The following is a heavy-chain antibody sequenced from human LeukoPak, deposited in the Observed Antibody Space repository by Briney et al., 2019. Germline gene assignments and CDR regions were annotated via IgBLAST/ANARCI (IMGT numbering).Heavy chain of an antibody. CDR3: ARDGSGKYSYGFDY. D-gene: IGHD5-18*01. Sequence: GGSLRLSCAASGFTVSNYYMSWVRQAPGKGLEWVSVIYIGGSTYYADSVKGRFSISRDNSKSTLYLQMNSLRAEDTAVYYCARDGSGKYSYGFDYWGQGTLVTVSS. CDR2: IYIGGST. CDR1: GFTVSNYY. V-gene: IGHV3-53*01. J-gene: IGHJ4*02.